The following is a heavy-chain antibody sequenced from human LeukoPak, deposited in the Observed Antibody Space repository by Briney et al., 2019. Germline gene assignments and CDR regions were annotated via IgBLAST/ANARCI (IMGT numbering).Heavy chain of an antibody. CDR1: GYTFTGYY. V-gene: IGHV1-2*02. Sequence: ASVKVSCKASGYTFTGYYMHWVRQAPGQGLEWVGWINPNSGGTNYAQKFQGRVTMTRDTSISTAYMELSRLRSDDTAVYYCARRALYDFWSGYYGHFDYWGQGTLVTVSS. CDR3: ARRALYDFWSGYYGHFDY. J-gene: IGHJ4*02. D-gene: IGHD3-3*01. CDR2: INPNSGGT.